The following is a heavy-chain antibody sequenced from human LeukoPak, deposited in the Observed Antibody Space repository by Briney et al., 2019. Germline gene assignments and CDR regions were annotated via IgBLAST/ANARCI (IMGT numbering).Heavy chain of an antibody. J-gene: IGHJ3*02. CDR1: GGSISSSNYY. Sequence: PSETLSLTCTVSGGSISSSNYYWGWIRQPPGKGLEWIGSIYYSGSTYYNPSLKSRVTISVDTSKNQFSLKLSSVTAADTAVYYCARVGCSGGSCYRSRGAFDIWGQGTMVTVSS. CDR3: ARVGCSGGSCYRSRGAFDI. V-gene: IGHV4-39*07. D-gene: IGHD2-15*01. CDR2: IYYSGST.